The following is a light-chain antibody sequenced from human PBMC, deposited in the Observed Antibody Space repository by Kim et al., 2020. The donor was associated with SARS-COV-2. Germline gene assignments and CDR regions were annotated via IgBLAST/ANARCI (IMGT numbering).Light chain of an antibody. CDR2: GAS. V-gene: IGKV3-15*01. Sequence: EIVMTQSPATLSVSPGESATLSCRASQSVGSNLAWYQQKPGQAPRLLIFGASTRATGIPARFSGSGSGTEFTLTISSLQSEDFASYYCQEYNIWPPALTFGGGTKVDIK. CDR1: QSVGSN. CDR3: QEYNIWPPALT. J-gene: IGKJ4*01.